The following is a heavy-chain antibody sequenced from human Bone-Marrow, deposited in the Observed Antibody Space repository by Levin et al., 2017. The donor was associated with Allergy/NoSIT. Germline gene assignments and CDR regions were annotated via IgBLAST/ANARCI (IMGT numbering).Heavy chain of an antibody. CDR3: ARGGYYDILTGWDWFDP. J-gene: IGHJ5*02. V-gene: IGHV1-8*01. Sequence: GGSLRLSCKASGYTFTSYDINWVRQATGQGLEWMGWMNPNSGNTGYAQKFQGRVTMTRNTSISTAYMELSSLRSEDTAVYYCARGGYYDILTGWDWFDPWGQGTLVTVSS. CDR1: GYTFTSYD. CDR2: MNPNSGNT. D-gene: IGHD3-9*01.